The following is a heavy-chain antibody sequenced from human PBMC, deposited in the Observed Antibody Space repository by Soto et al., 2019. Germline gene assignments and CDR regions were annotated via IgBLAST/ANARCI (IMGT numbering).Heavy chain of an antibody. J-gene: IGHJ4*02. Sequence: SETLSLTCTVSGGSISSSSYYWGWIRQPPGKGLEWIGSIYYSGSTYYNPSLKSRVTISVDTSKNQFSLKLSSVTAADTAVYYCASQEAVAVLYWGQGTLVTVSS. CDR1: GGSISSSSYY. CDR2: IYYSGST. D-gene: IGHD6-19*01. V-gene: IGHV4-39*01. CDR3: ASQEAVAVLY.